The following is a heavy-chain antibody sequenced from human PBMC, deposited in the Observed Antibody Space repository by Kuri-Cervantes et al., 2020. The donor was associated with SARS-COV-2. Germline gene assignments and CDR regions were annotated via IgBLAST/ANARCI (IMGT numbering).Heavy chain of an antibody. D-gene: IGHD3-22*01. CDR1: GYTFTGYY. CDR3: ARSTSFRRLVVISQGGAFDI. CDR2: INPNSGGT. J-gene: IGHJ3*02. V-gene: IGHV1-2*04. Sequence: ASVKVSCKASGYTFTGYYMHWVRQAPGQGLEWMGWINPNSGGTNYAQKFQGWVTMTRDTSISTVYGELSRLRSNDTAVCYCARSTSFRRLVVISQGGAFDIWGQGTMVTVSS.